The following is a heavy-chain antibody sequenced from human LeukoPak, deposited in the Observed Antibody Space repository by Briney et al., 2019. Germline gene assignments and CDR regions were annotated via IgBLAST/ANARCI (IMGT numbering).Heavy chain of an antibody. CDR1: GGSISSYY. D-gene: IGHD4-11*01. Sequence: SETLSLTCTVSGGSISSYYWSWIRQPPGKGLEWIGYIYYSGSTNYNPSLKSRVTISVDTSKNQFSLKLSSVTAADTAVYYCARESGGAPLQSFAFDIWGQGTMVTVSS. J-gene: IGHJ3*02. V-gene: IGHV4-59*01. CDR2: IYYSGST. CDR3: ARESGGAPLQSFAFDI.